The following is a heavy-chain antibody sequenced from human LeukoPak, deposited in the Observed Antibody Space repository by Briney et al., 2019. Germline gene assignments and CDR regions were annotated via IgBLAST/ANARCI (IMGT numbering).Heavy chain of an antibody. CDR2: IYPGDSDT. V-gene: IGHV5-51*01. D-gene: IGHD2-15*01. J-gene: IGHJ4*02. Sequence: GESLKISCKGSGYNFTSYWIGWVRQMPGKGLEWMGIIYPGDSDTRYSPSFQGQVTISADKSISTAYLQWSSLKASDPAMYYCARHKSKEEGSYYFDYWGQGTLVTVSS. CDR3: ARHKSKEEGSYYFDY. CDR1: GYNFTSYW.